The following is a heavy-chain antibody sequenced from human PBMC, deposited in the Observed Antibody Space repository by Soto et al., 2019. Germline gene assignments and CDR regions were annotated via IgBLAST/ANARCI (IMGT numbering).Heavy chain of an antibody. CDR2: INAGNGNT. V-gene: IGHV1-3*01. CDR3: ARDVYTLGYCSGGSCGPYDY. CDR1: GYTFTSYA. Sequence: ASVKVSCKASGYTFTSYAVHWVRQAPGQRLEWMGWINAGNGNTKYSQKFQGRVTITRDTSASTAYMELSSLRSEDTAVYYCARDVYTLGYCSGGSCGPYDYWGQGTLVTVSS. J-gene: IGHJ4*02. D-gene: IGHD2-15*01.